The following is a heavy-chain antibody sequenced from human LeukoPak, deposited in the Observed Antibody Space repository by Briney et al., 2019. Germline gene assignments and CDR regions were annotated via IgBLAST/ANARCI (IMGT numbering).Heavy chain of an antibody. CDR2: INHSGST. CDR1: GGSFSGYY. V-gene: IGHV4-34*01. J-gene: IGHJ6*04. CDR3: ARVITMVRGVIRYGMDV. Sequence: LETLSLTCAVYGGSFSGYYWSWIRQPPGKGLEWIGEINHSGSTNYNPSLKSRVTISVDTSKNQFSLKLSSVTAADTAVYYCARVITMVRGVIRYGMDVWGKGTTVTVSS. D-gene: IGHD3-10*01.